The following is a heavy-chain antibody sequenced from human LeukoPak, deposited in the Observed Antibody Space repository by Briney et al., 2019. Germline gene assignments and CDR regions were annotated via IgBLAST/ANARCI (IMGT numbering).Heavy chain of an antibody. J-gene: IGHJ3*02. CDR3: ARGRGSGWYEDAFDI. CDR1: GFTFSSYA. Sequence: GSLRLSCAASGFTFSSYAMSWVRQAPGKGLEWVSAISSNGGSTYYANSVKGRFTIPRDNSKNTLYLQMGSLRAEDMAVYYCARGRGSGWYEDAFDIWGQGTMVTVSS. D-gene: IGHD6-19*01. CDR2: ISSNGGST. V-gene: IGHV3-64*01.